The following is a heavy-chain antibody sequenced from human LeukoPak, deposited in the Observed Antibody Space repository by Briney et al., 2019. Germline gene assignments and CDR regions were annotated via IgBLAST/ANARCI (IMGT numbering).Heavy chain of an antibody. Sequence: PGGSLRLSCAASGFSFSISAMSWVRQAPGKGLEWVSAISDSGAGTYYADSVKGRFTISRDNSKDALYLQMNSLRAEDTAVYYCAKEPRHDYWGQGTLVTVSS. J-gene: IGHJ4*02. CDR2: ISDSGAGT. CDR1: GFSFSISA. V-gene: IGHV3-23*01. CDR3: AKEPRHDY.